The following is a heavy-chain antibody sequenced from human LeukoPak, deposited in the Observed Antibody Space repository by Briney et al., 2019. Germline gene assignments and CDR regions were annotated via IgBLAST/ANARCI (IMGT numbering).Heavy chain of an antibody. J-gene: IGHJ5*01. Sequence: GGSLRLSCAASGSTFSSYPMSWVRQAPGKGLEWVSGISGSGRNTYSADSVTGRVIISRDNSKNTLYLQMNSLRAEDTAVYYCAREATMVRGVITFYDSWGHGTLVTVSS. CDR2: ISGSGRNT. CDR1: GSTFSSYP. V-gene: IGHV3-23*01. CDR3: AREATMVRGVITFYDS. D-gene: IGHD3-10*01.